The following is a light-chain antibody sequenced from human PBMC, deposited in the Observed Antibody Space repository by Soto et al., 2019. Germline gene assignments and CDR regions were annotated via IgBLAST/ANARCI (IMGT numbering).Light chain of an antibody. CDR1: QSISTY. CDR2: AAS. Sequence: DIQITQSPSSLSASVGDRVTITCRASQSISTYLNWYQQKPGKAPNLLIFAASTLQSGVPSRFSGSGSGTDLTLTIRSLQPEDFATYYCQQSYTAPLAFGGGTKVDI. V-gene: IGKV1-39*01. CDR3: QQSYTAPLA. J-gene: IGKJ4*01.